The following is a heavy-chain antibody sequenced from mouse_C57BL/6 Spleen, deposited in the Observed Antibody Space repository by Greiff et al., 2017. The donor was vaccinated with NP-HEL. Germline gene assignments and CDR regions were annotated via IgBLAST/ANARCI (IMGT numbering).Heavy chain of an antibody. CDR2: ISSGSSTI. V-gene: IGHV5-17*01. J-gene: IGHJ2*01. CDR3: ARWITTVVANYFDY. D-gene: IGHD1-1*01. CDR1: GFTFSDYG. Sequence: EVQGVESGGGLVKPGGSLKLSCAASGFTFSDYGMHWVRQAPEKGLEWVAYISSGSSTIYYADTVKGRFNISRDNAKNTLFLQMTSLRSEDTAMYYCARWITTVVANYFDYWGQGTTLTVSS.